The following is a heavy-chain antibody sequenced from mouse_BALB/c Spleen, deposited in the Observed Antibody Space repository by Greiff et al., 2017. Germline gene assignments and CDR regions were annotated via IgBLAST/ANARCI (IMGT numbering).Heavy chain of an antibody. Sequence: VQLQQPGAELVRPGASVKLSCKASGYSFTSYWMNWVKQRPGQGLEWICMIHPSDSETRLNQKFKDKATLTVDKSSRTAYMQLSSPTSEDSAVYYCARRDYGSSYVGAMDYWGQGTSVTVSA. CDR3: ARRDYGSSYVGAMDY. CDR2: IHPSDSET. J-gene: IGHJ4*01. CDR1: GYSFTSYW. V-gene: IGHV1-61*01. D-gene: IGHD1-1*01.